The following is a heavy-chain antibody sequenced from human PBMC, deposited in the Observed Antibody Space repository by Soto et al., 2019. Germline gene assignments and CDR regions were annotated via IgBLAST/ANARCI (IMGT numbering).Heavy chain of an antibody. V-gene: IGHV4-30-4*01. Sequence: SETLSLTCAVSGVSVTNGDYDWSWMRQSPGKALEWIGNIYYSGTTSYNPSLNSRLSISIDTSRNQFSLQVTSVTAADTAIYYCARQRRGGYWFDPWGQGTLVTVSS. CDR2: IYYSGTT. CDR1: GVSVTNGDYD. CDR3: ARQRRGGYWFDP. J-gene: IGHJ5*02.